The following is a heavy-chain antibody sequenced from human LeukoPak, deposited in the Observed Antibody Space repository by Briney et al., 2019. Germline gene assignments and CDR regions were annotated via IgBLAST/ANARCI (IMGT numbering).Heavy chain of an antibody. V-gene: IGHV3-21*01. D-gene: IGHD2-15*01. CDR2: ISSSSSYI. CDR1: GFTFSSYG. J-gene: IGHJ5*02. Sequence: GGSLRLSCAASGFTFSSYGMNWVRQAPGKGLEWVSSISSSSSYIYYADSVKGRFTISRDNAKNSLYLQMNSLRAEDTAVYYCASRYCSGGSCYSGWGAGFDPWGQGTLVTVSS. CDR3: ASRYCSGGSCYSGWGAGFDP.